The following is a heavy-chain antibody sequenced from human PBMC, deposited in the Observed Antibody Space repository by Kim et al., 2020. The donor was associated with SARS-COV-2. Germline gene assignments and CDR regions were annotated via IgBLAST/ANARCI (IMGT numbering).Heavy chain of an antibody. CDR1: GGSISSGSYY. V-gene: IGHV4-61*02. CDR2: IYTSGST. CDR3: AREVYYDSSGYYLDAFDI. D-gene: IGHD3-22*01. J-gene: IGHJ3*02. Sequence: SETLSLTCTVSGGSISSGSYYWSWIRQPAGKGLEWIGRIYTSGSTNYNPSLKSRVTISVDTSKNQFSLKLSSVTAADTAVYYCAREVYYDSSGYYLDAFDIWGQGTMVTVSS.